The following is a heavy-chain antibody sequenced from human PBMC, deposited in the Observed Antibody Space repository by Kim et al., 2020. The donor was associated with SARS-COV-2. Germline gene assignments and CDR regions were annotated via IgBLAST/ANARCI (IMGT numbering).Heavy chain of an antibody. CDR1: GFTLGGYT. J-gene: IGHJ5*02. CDR3: ARIPNGANYPNWFDN. D-gene: IGHD4-4*01. CDR2: ISGSGVST. V-gene: IGHV3-23*01. Sequence: GVSLRLSCAASGFTLGGYTMNWVRQAPGKGLEWVSAISGSGVSTYYADSVKGRFTLSRDISKNTLYLQVNSLRVEDTAVYYCARIPNGANYPNWFDNWGQGPLVTVPS.